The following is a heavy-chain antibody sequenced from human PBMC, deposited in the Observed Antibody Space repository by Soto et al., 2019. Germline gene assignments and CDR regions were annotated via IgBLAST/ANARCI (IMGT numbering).Heavy chain of an antibody. V-gene: IGHV3-11*06. CDR1: GLTFSYYC. D-gene: IGHD5-12*01. Sequence: GGSLRLSCAASGLTFSYYCMSWIRQAPGKGLEWVSYISSSRSYTNYADSVKGRFTISRDNAKNSLYLQMNSLRAEDTAVYYCASSGSSGYGYSPYWGQGTLVTVSS. CDR2: ISSSRSYT. CDR3: ASSGSSGYGYSPY. J-gene: IGHJ4*02.